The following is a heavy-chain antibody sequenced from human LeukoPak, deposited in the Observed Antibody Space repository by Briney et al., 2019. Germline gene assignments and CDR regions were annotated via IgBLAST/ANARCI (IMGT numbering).Heavy chain of an antibody. CDR3: ARAGGSGLIDY. CDR1: GDSVSSDNW. J-gene: IGHJ4*02. Sequence: SETLSLTCAVSGDSVSSDNWWSWVRQPPGKGLEWIGEIYHSGATNYKSSLKSRVTISIDKSKNQFSLKLSSVTAADTAVYYCARAGGSGLIDYWGQGTLVTVSS. CDR2: IYHSGAT. D-gene: IGHD6-19*01. V-gene: IGHV4-4*02.